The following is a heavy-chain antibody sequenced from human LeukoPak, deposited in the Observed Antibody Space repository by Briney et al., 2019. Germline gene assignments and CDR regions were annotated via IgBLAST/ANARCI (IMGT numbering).Heavy chain of an antibody. D-gene: IGHD6-13*01. J-gene: IGHJ1*01. CDR2: ISYDGSNK. Sequence: GGSLRLSCAASGFTFSSYAMHWVRQAPGKGLEWVAVISYDGSNKYYADSVKGRFTISRDNSKNTLYLQMNSLRAEDTAVYYCAKEFEYSSSWYVYFQHWGQGTLVTVPS. V-gene: IGHV3-30-3*01. CDR3: AKEFEYSSSWYVYFQH. CDR1: GFTFSSYA.